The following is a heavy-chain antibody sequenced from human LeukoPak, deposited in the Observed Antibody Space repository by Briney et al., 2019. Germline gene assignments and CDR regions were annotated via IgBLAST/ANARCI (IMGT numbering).Heavy chain of an antibody. Sequence: SETLSLTCAVYGGSFSGYYWSWIRQPPGKGLEWLGEINHSGSTNYNPSLKSRVTISVDTSKNQFSLKLSSVTAADTAVYYCATDLELGFWGQGTLVTVSS. V-gene: IGHV4-34*01. D-gene: IGHD3-16*01. CDR1: GGSFSGYY. CDR3: ATDLELGF. CDR2: INHSGST. J-gene: IGHJ4*02.